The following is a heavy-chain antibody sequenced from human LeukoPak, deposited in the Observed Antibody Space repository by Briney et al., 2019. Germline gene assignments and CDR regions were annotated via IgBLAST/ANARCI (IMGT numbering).Heavy chain of an antibody. CDR1: GGSISSGDYY. CDR2: IYYSGST. D-gene: IGHD5-12*01. CDR3: ARQVEIDYFDY. J-gene: IGHJ4*02. V-gene: IGHV4-30-4*08. Sequence: SETLSLTCTVSGGSISSGDYYWSWIRQPPGKGLEWIGYIYYSGSTYYNPSLKSRVTISVDTSKNQFSLKLSSVTAADTAVYYCARQVEIDYFDYWGQGTLVTVSS.